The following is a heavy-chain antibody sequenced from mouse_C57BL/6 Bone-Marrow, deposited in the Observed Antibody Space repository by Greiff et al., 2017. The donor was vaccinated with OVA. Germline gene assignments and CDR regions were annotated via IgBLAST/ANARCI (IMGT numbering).Heavy chain of an antibody. CDR3: ARPIYYDYDGDYFDY. Sequence: VQLQQSGAELVKPGASVKLSCTASGFNIKDYYMHWVKQRTEQGLEWIGRIDPEDGETKYAPKFKGKATITADTSSNTAYLPLSSLTTGDTAVYYCARPIYYDYDGDYFDYWGQGTTLTVSS. D-gene: IGHD2-4*01. CDR1: GFNIKDYY. J-gene: IGHJ2*01. V-gene: IGHV14-2*01. CDR2: IDPEDGET.